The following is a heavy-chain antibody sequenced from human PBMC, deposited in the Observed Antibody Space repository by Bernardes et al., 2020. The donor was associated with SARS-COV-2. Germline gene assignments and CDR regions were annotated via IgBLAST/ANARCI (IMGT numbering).Heavy chain of an antibody. Sequence: GGSLRLSCAASGFTFSSYWMHWVRQGPGKGLVWVSRISPDGSSTYYADSVKGRFTISRDNAKNTLYLQMNSLRAEDTAVYYCTRDRPIDYWGQGTLVTVSS. V-gene: IGHV3-74*01. CDR3: TRDRPIDY. CDR2: ISPDGSST. J-gene: IGHJ4*02. CDR1: GFTFSSYW.